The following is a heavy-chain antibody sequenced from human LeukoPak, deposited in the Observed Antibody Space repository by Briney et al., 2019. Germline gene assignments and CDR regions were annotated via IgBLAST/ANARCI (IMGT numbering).Heavy chain of an antibody. J-gene: IGHJ4*02. Sequence: GGSLRLSCTASGLTFSRYNMNWVRQAPGKGLEWVSSIGTSSNNIYYTDSVKGRFTISRDNAKNSLYLQVDSLRVEDTAVYFCASGTVGNYALDYWGQGTLVTVSS. D-gene: IGHD1-7*01. V-gene: IGHV3-21*01. CDR1: GLTFSRYN. CDR3: ASGTVGNYALDY. CDR2: IGTSSNNI.